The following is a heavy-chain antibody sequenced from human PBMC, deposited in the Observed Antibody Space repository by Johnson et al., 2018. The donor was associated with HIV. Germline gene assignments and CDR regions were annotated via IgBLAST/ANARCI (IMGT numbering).Heavy chain of an antibody. CDR1: GFTVSSNY. J-gene: IGHJ3*02. CDR2: LNWSGGTT. CDR3: ARNPFMAGLYAFDI. Sequence: MMLVESGGGLVQPGGSLRLSCAASGFTVSSNYMSWVRQVPGKGLEWVSGLNWSGGTTGYADSVKGRFTISRDNTKNSLYLQMNSLRPEDTAVYYCARNPFMAGLYAFDIWGQGTMVTVSS. D-gene: IGHD3/OR15-3a*01. V-gene: IGHV3-20*04.